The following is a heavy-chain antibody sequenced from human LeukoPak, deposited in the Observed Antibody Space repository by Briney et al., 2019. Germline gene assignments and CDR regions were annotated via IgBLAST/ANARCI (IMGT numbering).Heavy chain of an antibody. D-gene: IGHD6-13*01. J-gene: IGHJ6*02. CDR2: ISSSGSTI. Sequence: PGGSLGLSCAASGFTFSDYYMSWIRQAPGKGLEWVSYISSSGSTIYYADSVKGRFTISRDNAKNSLYLQMNSLRAEDTAVYYCARELAAAENMDVWGQGTTVTVSS. CDR1: GFTFSDYY. CDR3: ARELAAAENMDV. V-gene: IGHV3-11*01.